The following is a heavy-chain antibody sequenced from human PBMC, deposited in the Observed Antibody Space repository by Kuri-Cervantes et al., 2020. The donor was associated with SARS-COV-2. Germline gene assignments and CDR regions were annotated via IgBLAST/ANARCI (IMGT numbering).Heavy chain of an antibody. V-gene: IGHV3-23*01. Sequence: GESLKISCAASGFTFGSYAMTWVRQAPGKGLEWVSGISATSGGTYYADSVKGRFTTFRDNSNNRLYLQMSSLRAEDTAVYYCARGRDIYASSWFEYWGQGVRVTGSS. D-gene: IGHD2-2*01. J-gene: IGHJ5*01. CDR1: GFTFGSYA. CDR3: ARGRDIYASSWFEY. CDR2: ISATSGGT.